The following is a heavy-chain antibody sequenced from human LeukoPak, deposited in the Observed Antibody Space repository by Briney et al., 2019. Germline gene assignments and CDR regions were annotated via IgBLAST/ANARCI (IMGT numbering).Heavy chain of an antibody. CDR3: ARGPGGSYYELDY. J-gene: IGHJ4*02. CDR2: NYTSGST. V-gene: IGHV4-4*07. CDR1: GGFIRSYY. Sequence: PSEPLSLICTVWGGFIRSYYGSWIRQPAGEGLEWIGRNYTSGSTNYNPSLKSRVTMSVDTSKNQFSLKLSSVTAADTAVYYCARGPGGSYYELDYWGQGTLVTVSS. D-gene: IGHD1-26*01.